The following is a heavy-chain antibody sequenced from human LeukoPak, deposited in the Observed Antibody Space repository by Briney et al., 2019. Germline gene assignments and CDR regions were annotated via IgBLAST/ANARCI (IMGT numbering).Heavy chain of an antibody. CDR1: GFSLSTSGVG. CDR3: AHRTITANWFDP. Sequence: SGPTLVNPTQTLTLTCTFSGFSLSTSGVGVGWIRQPPGKALEWLALIYWDDDKRYSPSLKSRLTVTKETSKNQVVLTMTDMDPVDTATYYCAHRTITANWFDPWGQGILVTVSS. CDR2: IYWDDDK. D-gene: IGHD1-14*01. J-gene: IGHJ5*02. V-gene: IGHV2-5*02.